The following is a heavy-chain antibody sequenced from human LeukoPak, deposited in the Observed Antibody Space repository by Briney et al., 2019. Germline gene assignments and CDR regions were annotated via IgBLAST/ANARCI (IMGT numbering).Heavy chain of an antibody. CDR2: ISWNSGSV. J-gene: IGHJ4*02. V-gene: IGHV3-9*01. CDR1: GFTFDDYA. Sequence: GRSLRLSCAASGFTFDDYAMHWVRQAPGKGLEWVSGISWNSGSVGYADSVKGRFTISRDNAKNSLYLQMNSLRAEDTALYYCAAGCSSTSCYSSFDYWGQGTLVTVSS. D-gene: IGHD2-2*01. CDR3: AAGCSSTSCYSSFDY.